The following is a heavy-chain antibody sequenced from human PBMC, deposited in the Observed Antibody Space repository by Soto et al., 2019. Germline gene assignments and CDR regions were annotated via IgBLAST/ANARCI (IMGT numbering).Heavy chain of an antibody. V-gene: IGHV4-31*03. J-gene: IGHJ2*01. CDR2: IHESGTM. Sequence: QVQLQESGPGLVKPSQTLSLTCTVSGGSISSGGYYWSWIRQHPGKGLEWIGYIHESGTMYYKASRKXRLTXSXYTSKNQFSLKLTSVTAADTAVYYCARGTDTWFFDLWGRGTLVTVSS. CDR3: ARGTDTWFFDL. D-gene: IGHD3-9*01. CDR1: GGSISSGGYY.